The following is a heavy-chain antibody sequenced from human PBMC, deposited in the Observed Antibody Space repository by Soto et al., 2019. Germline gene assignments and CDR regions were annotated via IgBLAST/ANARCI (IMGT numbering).Heavy chain of an antibody. CDR2: INYSGST. D-gene: IGHD3-9*01. J-gene: IGHJ4*02. CDR3: ARGVEYYDILTGYYRVYYFDY. V-gene: IGHV4-61*01. Sequence: SETLSLTCTVSGGSVSSGSYYWSWIRQPPGKGLEWIGYINYSGSTNYNPSLKSRVTISVDTSKNQFSLKLSSVTAADTAVYYCARGVEYYDILTGYYRVYYFDYWGQGTLVTVSS. CDR1: GGSVSSGSYY.